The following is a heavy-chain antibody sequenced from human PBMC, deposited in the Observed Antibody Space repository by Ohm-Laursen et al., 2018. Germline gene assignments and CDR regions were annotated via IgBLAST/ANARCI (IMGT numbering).Heavy chain of an antibody. J-gene: IGHJ6*02. D-gene: IGHD3-10*01. V-gene: IGHV3-21*01. Sequence: SLRLSCTASGLTFSSYSMNWVRQAPGKGLEWVSSISSSSSYIYYADSVKGRFTISRDNAKNSLYLQMNSLRAEDTAVYYCARGRLLLWLGELFGVWGQGTTVTVSS. CDR2: ISSSSSYI. CDR1: GLTFSSYS. CDR3: ARGRLLLWLGELFGV.